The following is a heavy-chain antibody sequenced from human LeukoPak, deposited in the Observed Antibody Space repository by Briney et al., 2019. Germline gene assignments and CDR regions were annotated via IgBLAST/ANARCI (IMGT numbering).Heavy chain of an antibody. Sequence: GASVKVSCKASGYTFTNYYIHWVRQAPGQGLEWMGIINPSGGSTDYAQKFQGRVTMTRDTSTSTVYMELSSLRSEDTAVYYCARPRVEDYYDSSGSFAYWGQGTLVTVSS. CDR1: GYTFTNYY. J-gene: IGHJ4*02. V-gene: IGHV1-46*01. CDR2: INPSGGST. CDR3: ARPRVEDYYDSSGSFAY. D-gene: IGHD3-22*01.